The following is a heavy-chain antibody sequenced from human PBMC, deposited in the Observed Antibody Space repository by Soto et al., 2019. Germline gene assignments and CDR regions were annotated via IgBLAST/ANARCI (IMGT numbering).Heavy chain of an antibody. J-gene: IGHJ4*02. Sequence: EVQLVPAGAEVKKPGESLKISCKGSGYTFSNHWIGWVRQMPGKGLEWMGIIYPGDSDTRYSPSFQGQVTISADKSISTAYLQWSSLTASDTAMYYCARPSSGWYGFDSWGQGTLVTVSS. V-gene: IGHV5-51*01. CDR1: GYTFSNHW. D-gene: IGHD6-13*01. CDR2: IYPGDSDT. CDR3: ARPSSGWYGFDS.